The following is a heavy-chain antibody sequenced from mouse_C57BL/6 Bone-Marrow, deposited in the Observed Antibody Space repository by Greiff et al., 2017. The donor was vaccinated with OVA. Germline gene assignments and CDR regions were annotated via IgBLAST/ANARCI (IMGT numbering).Heavy chain of an antibody. V-gene: IGHV5-6*01. J-gene: IGHJ3*02. CDR3: ARLSGT. CDR2: ISSGGSYT. D-gene: IGHD3-2*02. CDR1: GFTFSSYG. Sequence: EVKLMESGGDLAKPGGSLKLSCAASGFTFSSYGMSWVRQTPDKRLEWVATISSGGSYTYYPDSVKGRFTISRDNAKNTLYLQMSSLKSEDTAMYYCARLSGTWGQGTLVTVSA.